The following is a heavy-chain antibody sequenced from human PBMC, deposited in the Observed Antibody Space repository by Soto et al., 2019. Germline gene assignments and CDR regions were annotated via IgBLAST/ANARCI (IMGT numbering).Heavy chain of an antibody. V-gene: IGHV3-49*03. D-gene: IGHD1-26*01. Sequence: GGSLTLLCTASGFTLGDYAMIWFRRAPGKGLEWVGFIRIKAYGGTTEYAASVKDRSTISRDDSKSIAYLQMNSLRTEDTAVYYCTRAGGSYGKIDYWGQGTLVTVSS. CDR2: IRIKAYGGTT. CDR3: TRAGGSYGKIDY. CDR1: GFTLGDYA. J-gene: IGHJ4*02.